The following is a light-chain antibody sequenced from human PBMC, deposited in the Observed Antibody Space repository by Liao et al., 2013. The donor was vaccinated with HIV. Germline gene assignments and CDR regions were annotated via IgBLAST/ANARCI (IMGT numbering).Light chain of an antibody. V-gene: IGLV3-1*01. CDR1: KLGDHY. CDR3: QAWDITTGV. CDR2: EDT. Sequence: SYEMTQPPSVSVSPGQTASVTCSGDKLGDHYVSWYQQRPGQSPILVIYEDTKRPSGIPERFSGSTSGNAATLTISGTQAMDEAAYYCQAWDITTGVFGAGTTLTVL. J-gene: IGLJ3*02.